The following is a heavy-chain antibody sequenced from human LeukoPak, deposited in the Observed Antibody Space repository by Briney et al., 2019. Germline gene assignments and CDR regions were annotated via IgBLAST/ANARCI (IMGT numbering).Heavy chain of an antibody. CDR1: GFTFDDYA. CDR2: ISWNSGSI. J-gene: IGHJ4*02. CDR3: AKELGYCSSTSCSSFDY. D-gene: IGHD2-2*01. V-gene: IGHV3-9*01. Sequence: GGSLRPSCAASGFTFDDYAMHWVRQAPGKGLEWVSGISWNSGSIGYADSVKGRFTISRDNAKNSLYLQMNSLRAEDTALYYCAKELGYCSSTSCSSFDYWGQGTLVTVSS.